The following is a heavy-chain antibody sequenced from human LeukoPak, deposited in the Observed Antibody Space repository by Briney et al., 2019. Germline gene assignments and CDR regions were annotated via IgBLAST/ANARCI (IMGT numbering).Heavy chain of an antibody. Sequence: PSQTLSLTCTVSGGSISSGGYYWSWIRQPPGKGLEWIGYIYHSGSTYYNPSLKSRVTILVDRSKNQFSLKLSSVTAADTAVYYCARDAIDLTAPPDAFDIWGQGTMVTVSS. CDR1: GGSISSGGYY. D-gene: IGHD1-14*01. CDR2: IYHSGST. CDR3: ARDAIDLTAPPDAFDI. V-gene: IGHV4-30-2*01. J-gene: IGHJ3*02.